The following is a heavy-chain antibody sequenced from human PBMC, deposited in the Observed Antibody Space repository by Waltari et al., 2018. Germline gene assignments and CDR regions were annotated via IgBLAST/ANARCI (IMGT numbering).Heavy chain of an antibody. CDR1: VGSISSYY. V-gene: IGHV4-59*01. D-gene: IGHD1-26*01. Sequence: QVQLQESGPGLVKPSATLSLTCTVSVGSISSYYWSWLRHPPGKGLEWIGYIYYSGSTNYNPSLKSRVTISVDTSKNQFSLKLSSVTAADTAVYYCARSQWEHLFDYWGQGTLVTVSS. J-gene: IGHJ4*02. CDR3: ARSQWEHLFDY. CDR2: IYYSGST.